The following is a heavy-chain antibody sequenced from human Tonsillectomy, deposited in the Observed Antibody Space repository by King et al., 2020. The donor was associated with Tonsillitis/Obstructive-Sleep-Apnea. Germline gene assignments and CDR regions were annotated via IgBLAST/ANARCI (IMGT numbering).Heavy chain of an antibody. CDR2: TRNKANSYTT. CDR3: AREYCSSTSCYLSYYYYYMDV. V-gene: IGHV3-72*01. Sequence: VQLVESGGGLVQPGGSLRLSCAASGFTFSDHYMDWVRQAPGKGLEWVCRTRNKANSYTTEYAASVKGRFTISRDDSKNSLYLQMNSLKTEDTAVYYCAREYCSSTSCYLSYYYYYMDVWGKGTTVTVSS. D-gene: IGHD2-2*01. J-gene: IGHJ6*03. CDR1: GFTFSDHY.